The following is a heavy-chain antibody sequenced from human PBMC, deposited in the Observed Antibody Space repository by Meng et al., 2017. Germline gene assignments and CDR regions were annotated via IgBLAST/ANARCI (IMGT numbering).Heavy chain of an antibody. V-gene: IGHV4-38-2*02. D-gene: IGHD4-17*01. J-gene: IGHJ4*02. CDR3: ARDLMTTDI. CDR2: IYHSGST. Sequence: GSLRLSCTVSGYSISSGYYWGWIRQPPGKGLEWIGSIYHSGSTYYNPSLKSRVTISVDTSKNQFSLKLSSVTAADTAVYYCARDLMTTDIWGQGTVVTVSS. CDR1: GYSISSGYY.